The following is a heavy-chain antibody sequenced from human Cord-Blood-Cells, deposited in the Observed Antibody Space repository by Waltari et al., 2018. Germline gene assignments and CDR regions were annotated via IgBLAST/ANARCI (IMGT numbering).Heavy chain of an antibody. CDR1: GGPISSYY. Sequence: QVQLQESGPGLVQPSETLSLTCSVSGGPISSYYWSWIRQPPGKGLEWIGYIYYSGSTNYNPSLKSRVTISVDTSKNQFSLKLSSVTAADTAVYYCARSVVPAAKIDYWGQGTLVTVSS. V-gene: IGHV4-59*01. J-gene: IGHJ4*02. CDR3: ARSVVPAAKIDY. CDR2: IYYSGST. D-gene: IGHD2-2*01.